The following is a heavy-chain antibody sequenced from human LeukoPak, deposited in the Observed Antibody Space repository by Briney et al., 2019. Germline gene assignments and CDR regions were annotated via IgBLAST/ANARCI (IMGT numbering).Heavy chain of an antibody. J-gene: IGHJ3*02. D-gene: IGHD2-2*01. CDR1: GYTFTSYY. CDR2: XXXSGGST. CDR3: ASPGYCSSTSCYGGAFDI. V-gene: IGHV1-46*01. Sequence: ASVKVSCKASGYTFTSYYMHWVRQAPGQGLEWXXXXXXSGGSTSYAQKFQGRVTMTRDTSTSTVYMELSSLRSEDTAVYYCASPGYCSSTSCYGGAFDIWGQGTMVTVSS.